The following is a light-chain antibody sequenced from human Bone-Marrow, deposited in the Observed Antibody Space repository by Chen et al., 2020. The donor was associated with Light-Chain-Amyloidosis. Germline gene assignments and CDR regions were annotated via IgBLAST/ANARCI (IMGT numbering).Light chain of an antibody. J-gene: IGLJ2*01. CDR2: RAT. CDR1: DLPTKY. CDR3: QSADSSGTYEVI. V-gene: IGLV3-25*03. Sequence: SYELTQPPSVSVSPGQTARITCSGDDLPTKYAYWYQQKPGQAPVLVIHRATERPSGISERFSGSSSGTTATLTISGVQAEDEADYHSQSADSSGTYEVIFGGGTKLTVL.